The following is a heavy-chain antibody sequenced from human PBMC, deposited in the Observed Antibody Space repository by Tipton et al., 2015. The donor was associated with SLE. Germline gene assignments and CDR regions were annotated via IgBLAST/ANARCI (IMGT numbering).Heavy chain of an antibody. D-gene: IGHD3-22*01. CDR1: GGSISISY. CDR2: IYYGVGG. CDR3: ARAVHDSSGTPFDS. V-gene: IGHV4-59*01. J-gene: IGHJ4*02. Sequence: TLSLTCTVSGGSISISYWSWIRQPPGKGLDWIGYIYYGVGGNYNPSLKSRVSISVDRSKNQFSLKLNSVTAADTAVYYCARAVHDSSGTPFDSWGQGAQVTVSS.